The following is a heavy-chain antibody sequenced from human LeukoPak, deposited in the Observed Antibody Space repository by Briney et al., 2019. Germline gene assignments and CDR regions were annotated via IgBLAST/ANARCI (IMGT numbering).Heavy chain of an antibody. Sequence: SETLSLTCTGSGGSISSYYWSWIRQPPGKGLEWIGYIYYSGSTNYNPSLKSRVTISVDTSKNQFSLKLSSVTAADTAVYYCAGGDPNWFDPWGQGTLVTVSS. J-gene: IGHJ5*02. V-gene: IGHV4-59*01. CDR2: IYYSGST. D-gene: IGHD2-21*02. CDR1: GGSISSYY. CDR3: AGGDPNWFDP.